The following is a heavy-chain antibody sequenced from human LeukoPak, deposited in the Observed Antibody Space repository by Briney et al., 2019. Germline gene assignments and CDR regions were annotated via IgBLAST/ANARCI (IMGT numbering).Heavy chain of an antibody. CDR2: ITNNGATT. J-gene: IGHJ4*02. D-gene: IGHD3-10*01. CDR1: GFTFSSNS. Sequence: PGGSLRLSCAASGFTFSSNSMNWVRQAPGRGLEWVSVITNNGATTYYADSVKGRFTISRDNSKNMLYLQMNSLRAEDTAVYYCAKDWGYGSRTYYPHWGQGTLVTVSS. V-gene: IGHV3-23*01. CDR3: AKDWGYGSRTYYPH.